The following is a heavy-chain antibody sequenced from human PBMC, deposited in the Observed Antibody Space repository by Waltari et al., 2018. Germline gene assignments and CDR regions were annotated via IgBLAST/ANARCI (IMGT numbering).Heavy chain of an antibody. CDR3: ARSSGHFDY. Sequence: QLQLQRWCAGLLKCSDTLSLTCAVYCGFFCCYCWSWLRQPPGKGLEWIGEINHSGSTNYNPSLKSRVTISVDTSKNQFSLKLSSVTAADTAVYYCARSSGHFDYWGQGTLVTVSS. CDR2: INHSGST. D-gene: IGHD3-10*01. V-gene: IGHV4-34*01. J-gene: IGHJ4*02. CDR1: CGFFCCYC.